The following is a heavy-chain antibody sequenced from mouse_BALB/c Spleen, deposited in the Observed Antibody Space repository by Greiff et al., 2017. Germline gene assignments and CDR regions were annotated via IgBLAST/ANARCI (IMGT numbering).Heavy chain of an antibody. Sequence: VHLVESGAELVRPGVSVKISCKGSGYTFTDYAMHWVKQSHAKSLEWIGVISTYYGDASYNQKFKGKATMTVDKSSSTAYMELARLTSEDSAIYYCARGYYYGSSYDYAMDYWGQGTSVTVSS. CDR1: GYTFTDYA. CDR3: ARGYYYGSSYDYAMDY. J-gene: IGHJ4*01. V-gene: IGHV1S137*01. CDR2: ISTYYGDA. D-gene: IGHD1-1*01.